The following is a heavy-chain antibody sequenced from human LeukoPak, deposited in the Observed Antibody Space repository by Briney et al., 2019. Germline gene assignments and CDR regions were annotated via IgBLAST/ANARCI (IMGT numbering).Heavy chain of an antibody. J-gene: IGHJ4*02. CDR3: ATSRVFDY. Sequence: GRSLRLSCAASGFTFDDYAMHWVRQAPGKGLEWVSGISWNSGSIGYADSVKGRFTISRDNAENSLYLQMNSLKAEDTAVYYCATSRVFDYWGQGALVIVSS. CDR2: ISWNSGSI. CDR1: GFTFDDYA. V-gene: IGHV3-9*01.